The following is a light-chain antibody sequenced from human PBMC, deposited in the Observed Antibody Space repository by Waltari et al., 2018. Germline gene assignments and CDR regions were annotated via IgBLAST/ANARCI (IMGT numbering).Light chain of an antibody. J-gene: IGLJ7*01. Sequence: QSVLTQPPSVSAAPGQRVTISCSGGSSHIGNTYVSWYRQFPGTAPKLLIYENRERPAGIPGRFSGSKSGTSATLDITGLQAGDEADYYCGTWESSLSGAVFGGGTHLTVL. V-gene: IGLV1-51*02. CDR1: SSHIGNTY. CDR3: GTWESSLSGAV. CDR2: ENR.